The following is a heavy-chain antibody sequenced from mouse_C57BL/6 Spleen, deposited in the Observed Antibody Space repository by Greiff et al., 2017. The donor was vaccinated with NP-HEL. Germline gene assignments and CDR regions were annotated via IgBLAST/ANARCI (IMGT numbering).Heavy chain of an antibody. CDR3: ARDTEGYYAMDY. D-gene: IGHD1-1*01. Sequence: DVMLVESEGGLVQPGSSMKLSCTASGFTFSDYYMAWVRQVPEKGLEWVANINYDGSSTYYLDSLKSRFIISRDNAKNILYLQMSSLKSEDAATYYCARDTEGYYAMDYWGQGTSVTVSS. V-gene: IGHV5-16*01. J-gene: IGHJ4*01. CDR1: GFTFSDYY. CDR2: INYDGSST.